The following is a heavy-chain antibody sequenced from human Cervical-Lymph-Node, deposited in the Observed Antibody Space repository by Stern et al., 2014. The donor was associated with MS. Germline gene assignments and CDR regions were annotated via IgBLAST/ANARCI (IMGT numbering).Heavy chain of an antibody. CDR3: RGTYYFDTSDYFDY. V-gene: IGHV3-30*03. D-gene: IGHD3-22*01. Sequence: VQVVESGGGVVQPGGSLRLSCAASGFPFSNYGMHWVRQAPGKGLEWLAVISHDGSSQYYAGSVRGRFTISSDNSKNTLSLQMNSLRAEDTAVYYCRGTYYFDTSDYFDYWGQGTLVTVSS. CDR2: ISHDGSSQ. J-gene: IGHJ4*02. CDR1: GFPFSNYG.